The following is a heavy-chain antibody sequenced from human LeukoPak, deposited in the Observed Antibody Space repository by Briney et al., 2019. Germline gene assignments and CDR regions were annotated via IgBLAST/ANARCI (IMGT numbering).Heavy chain of an antibody. V-gene: IGHV1-69*13. J-gene: IGHJ4*02. CDR1: GGTFSSYA. CDR2: IIPIFGTA. Sequence: GASVKVSCKASGGTFSSYAISWVRQAPGQGLEWMGGIIPIFGTANYAQKFQGRVTITADESTSTAYMELSSLRSEDTAVYYCVYRVYDILTGYSPFDYWGQGTLVTVSS. CDR3: VYRVYDILTGYSPFDY. D-gene: IGHD3-9*01.